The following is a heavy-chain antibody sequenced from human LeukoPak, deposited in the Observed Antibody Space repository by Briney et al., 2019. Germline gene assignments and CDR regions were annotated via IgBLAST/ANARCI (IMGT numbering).Heavy chain of an antibody. V-gene: IGHV1-8*03. CDR1: GYTFTSYD. CDR2: MNPNSGNT. Sequence: ASVKVSCKASGYTFTSYDINWVRQATGQGLEWMGWMNPNSGNTGYAQKFQGRVTITRNTSIRTAYMELSSLRSEDTAVYYCARRAAAAAGTWYYYYYMDVWGKGPRSPSP. CDR3: ARRAAAAAGTWYYYYYMDV. D-gene: IGHD6-13*01. J-gene: IGHJ6*03.